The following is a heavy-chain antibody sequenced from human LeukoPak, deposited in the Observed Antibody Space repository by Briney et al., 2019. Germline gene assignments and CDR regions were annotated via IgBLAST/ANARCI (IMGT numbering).Heavy chain of an antibody. V-gene: IGHV4-59*08. CDR2: IYYSGTT. D-gene: IGHD1-14*01. CDR1: AGSISSYY. J-gene: IGHJ3*02. CDR3: ARSSSAHRQPGI. Sequence: SETLSLTCTVSAGSISSYYWSWIRQPPGKGLEWIGDIYYSGTTNYNPSLKSRVTIAVDTSKNQFSLKLSSVTAADTAVYYCARSSSAHRQPGIWGQGTMVTVSS.